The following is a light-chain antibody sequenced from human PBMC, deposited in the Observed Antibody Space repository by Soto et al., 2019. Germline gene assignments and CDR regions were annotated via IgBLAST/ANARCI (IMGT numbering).Light chain of an antibody. CDR3: QQTYSTPPT. V-gene: IGKV1-39*01. J-gene: IGKJ2*01. Sequence: IMMSQSPSSLSPSVGDRVTITCRASQSISGDLNWYQQKPGKAPNLLIHAASTLQSGVPSRFSGSGSGTDFTLTISSLQPEDFATYYCQQTYSTPPTFGQGTKLESK. CDR1: QSISGD. CDR2: AAS.